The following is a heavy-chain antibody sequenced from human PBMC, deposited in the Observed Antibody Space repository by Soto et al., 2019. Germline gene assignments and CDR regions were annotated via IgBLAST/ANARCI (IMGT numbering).Heavy chain of an antibody. V-gene: IGHV4-4*07. Sequence: QVQLLESGPGLVKPSETLSLICNVSGASVGSFYWSWIRQSAGKGLEWIGRVYSTGGVVSNPALEGRVTISLDRSNNHFSLEIKSVTAADTAVYFCTRDLSGTGLDVWGRGTTVSVSS. CDR2: VYSTGGV. CDR1: GASVGSFY. J-gene: IGHJ6*02. CDR3: TRDLSGTGLDV. D-gene: IGHD1-26*01.